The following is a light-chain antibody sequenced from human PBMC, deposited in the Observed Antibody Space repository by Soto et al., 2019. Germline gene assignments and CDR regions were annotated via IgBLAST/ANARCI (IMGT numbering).Light chain of an antibody. V-gene: IGLV1-47*01. J-gene: IGLJ1*01. CDR3: TSPTPGSLYV. CDR1: SSNIGSNY. Sequence: QSVLTQPPSASGTPGQRVNISCSGSSSNIGSNYVYWYRQFPGTAPKLLIQRNNQRPSGVPARFSGSKSGTSASLAISGLRSEDEADYFCTSPTPGSLYVFGTGTKLTVL. CDR2: RNN.